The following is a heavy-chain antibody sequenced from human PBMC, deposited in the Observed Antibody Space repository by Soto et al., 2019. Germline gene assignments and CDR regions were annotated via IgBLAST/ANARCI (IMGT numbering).Heavy chain of an antibody. D-gene: IGHD1-26*01. CDR1: GDSFSSNSAA. Sequence: SQTLSLTCAISGDSFSSNSAAWNWIRQSPSRGLEWLGRTYYRSKWYNDYAVSVKSRITINPDTSKNQFSLQLNSVTPEDTAVYYCAREVGATNYYYYGMDVWGQGTTVTVS. V-gene: IGHV6-1*01. CDR3: AREVGATNYYYYGMDV. CDR2: TYYRSKWYN. J-gene: IGHJ6*02.